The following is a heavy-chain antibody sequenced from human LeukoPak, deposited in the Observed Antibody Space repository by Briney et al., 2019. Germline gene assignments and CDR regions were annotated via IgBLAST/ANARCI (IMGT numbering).Heavy chain of an antibody. CDR2: IKSNTGGT. D-gene: IGHD6-13*01. Sequence: ASVKVSCKASGYTLTAYYIHWLRQAPGQGLEWMGRIKSNTGGTKYVEKFEGRFTRTRDTSISTIYMELSSLRSDDTAVYYCAADKQQLSYYFDYWGQGTLVTVSA. V-gene: IGHV1-2*02. J-gene: IGHJ4*02. CDR1: GYTLTAYY. CDR3: AADKQQLSYYFDY.